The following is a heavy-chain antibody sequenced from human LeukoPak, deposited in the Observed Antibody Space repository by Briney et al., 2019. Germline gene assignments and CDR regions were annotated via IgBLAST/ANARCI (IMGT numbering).Heavy chain of an antibody. CDR2: ISSSSSYI. CDR3: AREEDGGRYHYPPLDY. CDR1: GFTFSSYS. D-gene: IGHD1-1*01. Sequence: GGSLRLSCAASGFTFSSYSMNWVRQAPGKGLEWVSSISSSSSYIYYADSVKGRFTITRDNAKNSLYLQMNSLRAEDTAVYYCAREEDGGRYHYPPLDYWGQGTLVTVSA. J-gene: IGHJ4*02. V-gene: IGHV3-21*01.